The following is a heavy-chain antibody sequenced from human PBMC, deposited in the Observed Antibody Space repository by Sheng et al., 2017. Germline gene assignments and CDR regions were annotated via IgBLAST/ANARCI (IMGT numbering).Heavy chain of an antibody. CDR2: IRSKAYGGTT. Sequence: GESGGGLVQPGRSLRLSCTASGFTFGDYAMSWVRQAPGKGLEWVGFIRSKAYGGTTEYAASVKGRFTISRDDSKSIAYLQMNSLKTEDTAVYYCTRDSFNYDILTGYLFYYFDYWGQGTLVTVSS. CDR3: TRDSFNYDILTGYLFYYFDY. D-gene: IGHD3-9*01. CDR1: GFTFGDYA. V-gene: IGHV3-49*04. J-gene: IGHJ4*02.